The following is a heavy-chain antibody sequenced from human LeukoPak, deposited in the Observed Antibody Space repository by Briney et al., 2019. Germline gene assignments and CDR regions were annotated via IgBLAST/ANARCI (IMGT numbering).Heavy chain of an antibody. V-gene: IGHV4-4*07. CDR3: ASRNFGVVTD. D-gene: IGHD3-3*01. CDR2: IYNSGSP. J-gene: IGHJ4*02. CDR1: VGSLSSYY. Sequence: SETLSLTCTVSVGSLSSYYWSWIRQPAGKGLEWIGRIYNSGSPNYNPSLKSRVTMSVDTSKNQFSLKLSSVTAADTAVYYCASRNFGVVTDWGQGTLVTVST.